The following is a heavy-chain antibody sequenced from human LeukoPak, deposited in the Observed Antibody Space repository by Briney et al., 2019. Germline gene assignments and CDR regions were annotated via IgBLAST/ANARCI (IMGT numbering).Heavy chain of an antibody. CDR3: ARERLDIVIVPLFMDV. CDR1: GFTFSSYA. Sequence: GGSLRLSCAASGFTFSSYAMHWVRQAPGKGLEWVAVISYDGSNKYYADSAKGRFTISRDNSKNTLYLQMNSLRAEDTAVYYCARERLDIVIVPLFMDVWGKGTTVTVSS. CDR2: ISYDGSNK. D-gene: IGHD2/OR15-2a*01. V-gene: IGHV3-30-3*01. J-gene: IGHJ6*03.